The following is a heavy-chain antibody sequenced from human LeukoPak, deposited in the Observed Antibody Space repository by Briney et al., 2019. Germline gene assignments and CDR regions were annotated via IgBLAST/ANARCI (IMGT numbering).Heavy chain of an antibody. Sequence: ASVKVSCKVSGYTLTDLSMHWVRQTPGKGLEWMGGFDPEDGETIYAQKFQGRVTMTEDTSTDTAYLELSSLKSEDTVVYYCATDRDIVAVPAALGYWGQGTLVTVSS. D-gene: IGHD2-2*01. J-gene: IGHJ4*02. CDR1: GYTLTDLS. CDR2: FDPEDGET. CDR3: ATDRDIVAVPAALGY. V-gene: IGHV1-24*01.